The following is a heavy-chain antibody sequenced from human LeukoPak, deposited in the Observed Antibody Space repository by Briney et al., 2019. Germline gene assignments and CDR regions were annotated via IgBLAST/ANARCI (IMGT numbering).Heavy chain of an antibody. CDR3: TRHSDGYQLLPSVYNWFDP. V-gene: IGHV3-73*01. CDR1: RFTFSNAW. J-gene: IGHJ5*02. D-gene: IGHD2-2*01. CDR2: IRSKANSYAT. Sequence: GGSLRLSCAASRFTFSNAWMNWVRQAPGKGLEWVGRIRSKANSYATAYAASVKGRFTISRDDSKNTAFLQMNSLKTEDTAVYYCTRHSDGYQLLPSVYNWFDPWGQGTLVTVSS.